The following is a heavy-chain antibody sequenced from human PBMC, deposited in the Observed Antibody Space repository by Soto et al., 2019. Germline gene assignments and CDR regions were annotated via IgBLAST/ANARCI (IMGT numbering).Heavy chain of an antibody. CDR1: GYTFTSYG. CDR2: ISAYNGNT. J-gene: IGHJ4*02. Sequence: QVQLVQSGAEVKKPGASVKVSCKASGYTFTSYGISWVRQAPGQGLEWMGWISAYNGNTNYAQKLQGRVTMTTDTYTSTAYMELRSLRSDDTAVYYCARVRITIFGVVIPTFDYWGQGTLVTVSS. V-gene: IGHV1-18*04. D-gene: IGHD3-3*01. CDR3: ARVRITIFGVVIPTFDY.